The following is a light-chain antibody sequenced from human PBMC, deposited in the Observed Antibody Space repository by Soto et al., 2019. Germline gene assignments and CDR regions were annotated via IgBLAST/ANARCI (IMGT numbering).Light chain of an antibody. CDR2: GAS. V-gene: IGKV1-39*01. J-gene: IGKJ2*01. CDR1: QNINTF. Sequence: DLQMTQSPSSLSASVGDRVTITCRASQNINTFLNWYQQKPGKAPKVLIDGASNLQSWVPSRFSGGGSGTDFSLTIGSLEPVDFATYYCQQRDSVPPNKFGQGTKVDIK. CDR3: QQRDSVPPNK.